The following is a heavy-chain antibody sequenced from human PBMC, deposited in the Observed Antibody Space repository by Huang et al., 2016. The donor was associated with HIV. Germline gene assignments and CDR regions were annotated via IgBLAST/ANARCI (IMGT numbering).Heavy chain of an antibody. CDR2: IFDSVNT. CDR3: ARQWFYYDSGGYPRDVFDI. V-gene: IGHV4-59*02. J-gene: IGHJ3*02. Sequence: QVQLQESGPGLVKPSETPFLTCNVSGGSVSDHYWTWIRESPGKGLGCIGTIFDSVNTYYNPSLKSRLTISADTSTNQVSLRLTSVTAADSAVYYCARQWFYYDSGGYPRDVFDIWGRGIMVIVSS. CDR1: GGSVSDHY. D-gene: IGHD3-22*01.